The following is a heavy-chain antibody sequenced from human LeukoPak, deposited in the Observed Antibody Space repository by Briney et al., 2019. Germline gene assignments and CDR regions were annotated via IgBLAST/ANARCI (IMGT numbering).Heavy chain of an antibody. V-gene: IGHV4-34*01. CDR2: INHSGST. CDR1: GGSFSGYY. D-gene: IGHD5-18*01. J-gene: IGHJ4*02. Sequence: NPSETLSLTCAVYGGSFSGYYWSWIRQPPGKGLEWIGEINHSGSTNYNPSLKSRVTISVDTSKNQFSLKLSSVTAADTAVYYCARRRQGYSYGPIDYWGQGTLVTVSS. CDR3: ARRRQGYSYGPIDY.